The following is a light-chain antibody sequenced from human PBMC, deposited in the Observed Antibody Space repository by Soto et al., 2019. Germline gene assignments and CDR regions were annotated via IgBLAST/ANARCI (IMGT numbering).Light chain of an antibody. J-gene: IGKJ1*01. V-gene: IGKV1-39*01. CDR3: QQTYLTPWT. Sequence: DIQMTQSPSSLSASVGDRVTISCRASQSISSHLNWYQQKPGKVPKLLIYGASSLHSGVPSRLSGSGSGTDFTLTISSLQPEDFATYYCQQTYLTPWTFGQVATVEIK. CDR2: GAS. CDR1: QSISSH.